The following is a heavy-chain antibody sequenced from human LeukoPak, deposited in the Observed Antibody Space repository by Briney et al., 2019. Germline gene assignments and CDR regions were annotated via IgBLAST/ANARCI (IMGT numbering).Heavy chain of an antibody. CDR2: IIPIFGTA. CDR1: GYTFTIYG. Sequence: GASVKVSCKASGYTFTIYGISWVRQAPGQGLEWMGGIIPIFGTANYAQKFQGRVTITTDESTSTACMELSSLRSEDTAVYYCARGVGARERSWFDPWGQGTTVTVSS. D-gene: IGHD1-26*01. J-gene: IGHJ5*01. V-gene: IGHV1-69*05. CDR3: ARGVGARERSWFDP.